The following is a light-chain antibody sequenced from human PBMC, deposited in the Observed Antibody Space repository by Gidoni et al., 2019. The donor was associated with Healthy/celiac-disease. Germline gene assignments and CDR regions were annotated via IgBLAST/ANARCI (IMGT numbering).Light chain of an antibody. CDR2: AAS. CDR1: QSNSSY. J-gene: IGKJ4*01. CDR3: QHSYSTPLT. V-gene: IGKV1-39*01. Sequence: QLHQSPAPLCASVGDRVNITCRASQSNSSYLNWYQQKPGKAHKLLLYAASSLQSGVRSRFSGSVFRSEFPLTIYSLPPEDFASYYCQHSYSTPLTFXGXTKLEIK.